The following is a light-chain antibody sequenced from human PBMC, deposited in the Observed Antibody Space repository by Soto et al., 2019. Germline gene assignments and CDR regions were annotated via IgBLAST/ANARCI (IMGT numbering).Light chain of an antibody. J-gene: IGKJ1*01. CDR2: GAS. Sequence: AIQMTQSPSSLSSSVGDRVTITCRASQGINYDLGWYQQKPGKAPNLLIYGASYLQSGVPPRFSGSGSGTDFTLTIRSLQPEDSATYYCIQDYNYPRTFGQGTKVDIK. CDR1: QGINYD. V-gene: IGKV1-6*01. CDR3: IQDYNYPRT.